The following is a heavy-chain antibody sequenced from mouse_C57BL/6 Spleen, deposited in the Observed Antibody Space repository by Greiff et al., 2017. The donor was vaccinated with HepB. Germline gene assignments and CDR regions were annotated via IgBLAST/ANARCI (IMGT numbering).Heavy chain of an antibody. J-gene: IGHJ2*01. V-gene: IGHV1-82*01. Sequence: VQLQQSGPELVKPGASVKISCKASGYAFSSSWMNWVKQRPGKGLEWIGRIYPGDGDTNYNGKFKGKATLTADKSSSTAYMQLSSLTSEDSAVYTCAKGYGHDYWGQGTTLTVSS. D-gene: IGHD1-1*02. CDR3: AKGYGHDY. CDR2: IYPGDGDT. CDR1: GYAFSSSW.